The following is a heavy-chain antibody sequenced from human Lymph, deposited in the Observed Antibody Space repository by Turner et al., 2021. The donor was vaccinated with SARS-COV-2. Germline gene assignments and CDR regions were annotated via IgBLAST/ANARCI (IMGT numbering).Heavy chain of an antibody. CDR2: NYYSENT. CDR1: GGSIRSYY. V-gene: IGHV4-59*12. D-gene: IGHD1-26*01. J-gene: IGHJ3*02. CDR3: ARDHVSSGSSLSGDAFDI. Sequence: VQLPEPGPGLVKPLETLSLTFIVSGGSIRSYYWSWIRQPPGKGLEWMGYNYYSENTNYNPSLKSRVTISVDTSKNQFSLKRSSVTAANTAVYYCARDHVSSGSSLSGDAFDIWGQGTMVTVSS.